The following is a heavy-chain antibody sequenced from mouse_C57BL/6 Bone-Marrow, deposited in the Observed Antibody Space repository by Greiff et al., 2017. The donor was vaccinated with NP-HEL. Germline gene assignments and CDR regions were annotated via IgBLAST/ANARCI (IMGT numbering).Heavy chain of an antibody. J-gene: IGHJ3*01. CDR3: ARDAWFAY. CDR1: GYAFSSSW. V-gene: IGHV1-82*01. CDR2: IYPGDGDT. Sequence: QVQLKESGPELVKPGASVKISCKASGYAFSSSWMNWVKQRPGKGLEWIGRIYPGDGDTNYNGKFKGKATLTADKSASTAYMQLSSLTSEDSAVYFCARDAWFAYWGQGTLVTVSA.